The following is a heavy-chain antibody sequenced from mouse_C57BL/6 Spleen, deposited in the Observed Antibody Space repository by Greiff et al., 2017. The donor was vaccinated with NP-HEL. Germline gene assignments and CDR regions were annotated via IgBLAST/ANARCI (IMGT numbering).Heavy chain of an antibody. CDR2: INPNNGGT. CDR3: ARGVGIYDGYPYYFDY. D-gene: IGHD2-3*01. CDR1: GYTFTDYN. Sequence: EVQLQQSGPELVKPGASVKMSCKASGYTFTDYNMHWVKQSHGKSLEWIGYINPNNGGTSYNQKFKGKATLTVNKSSSTAYMELRSLTSEDSAVYYCARGVGIYDGYPYYFDYWGQGTTLTVAS. J-gene: IGHJ2*01. V-gene: IGHV1-22*01.